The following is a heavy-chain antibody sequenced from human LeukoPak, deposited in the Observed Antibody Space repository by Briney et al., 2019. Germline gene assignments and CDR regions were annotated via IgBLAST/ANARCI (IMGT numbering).Heavy chain of an antibody. Sequence: PGGSLRLSCAASGFTLDDYGMSWVRHAPGKGVEWVSGINWNGGSTVYEDSVKGRFTISRDNAKNSLYLQMNSLRAEDTALYYCARYCTNGVCYQDYWGQGTLVTVSS. V-gene: IGHV3-20*04. CDR3: ARYCTNGVCYQDY. CDR2: INWNGGST. CDR1: GFTLDDYG. J-gene: IGHJ4*02. D-gene: IGHD2-8*01.